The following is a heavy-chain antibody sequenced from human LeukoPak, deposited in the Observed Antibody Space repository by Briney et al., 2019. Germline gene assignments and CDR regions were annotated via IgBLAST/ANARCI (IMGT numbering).Heavy chain of an antibody. J-gene: IGHJ4*02. CDR2: IKSKTDGGTT. V-gene: IGHV3-15*01. D-gene: IGHD1-20*01. CDR3: TTSNNWNDFDY. Sequence: AGGSLRLSCAASGFTFSNAWMSWVRQAPGKGLEWVGRIKSKTDGGTTDYAAPVEGRFTISRDDSKNTLYLQMNSLKTEDTAVYYCTTSNNWNDFDYWGQGTLVTVSS. CDR1: GFTFSNAW.